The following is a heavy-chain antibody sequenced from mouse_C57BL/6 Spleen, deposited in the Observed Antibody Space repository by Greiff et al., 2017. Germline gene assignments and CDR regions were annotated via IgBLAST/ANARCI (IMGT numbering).Heavy chain of an antibody. CDR1: GFTFSDAW. CDR3: TRGGDYGYWYFDV. V-gene: IGHV6-6*01. Sequence: EVQLQESGGGLVQPGGSMKLSCAASGFTFSDAWMDWVRQSPEKGLEWVAEIRNKANNHATYYAESVKGRFTISRDDSKSSVYLQMNSLRAEDTGIYYCTRGGDYGYWYFDVWGTGTTGTVSS. D-gene: IGHD2-4*01. CDR2: IRNKANNHAT. J-gene: IGHJ1*03.